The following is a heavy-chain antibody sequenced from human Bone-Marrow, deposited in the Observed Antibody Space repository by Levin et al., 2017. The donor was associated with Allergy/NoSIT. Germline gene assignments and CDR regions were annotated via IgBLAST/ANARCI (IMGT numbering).Heavy chain of an antibody. J-gene: IGHJ4*02. V-gene: IGHV4-30-4*01. Sequence: SQTLSLTCSVSGGAISSADYYWAWIRQPPGKALEWLGYISYRGTTYYNTSLKSRVTISLDTSKNQFSLTVSSVTASDTAIYYCARADVGTLGPTWVDSWGQGTLATVSS. CDR2: ISYRGTT. D-gene: IGHD1-26*01. CDR3: ARADVGTLGPTWVDS. CDR1: GGAISSADYY.